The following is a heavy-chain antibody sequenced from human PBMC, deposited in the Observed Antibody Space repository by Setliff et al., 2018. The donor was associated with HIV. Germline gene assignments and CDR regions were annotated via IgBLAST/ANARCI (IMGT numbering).Heavy chain of an antibody. CDR3: ARGVRDNSGWSSYYFDYYYYGMDV. V-gene: IGHV4-4*07. Sequence: SETLSLTCTVSGGSISSYYWSWIRQPAGKGLEWIGHIYISGSTNYNPSFNSRVTMSVDTSKNQFSLKLSSVTAADTAVYYCARGVRDNSGWSSYYFDYYYYGMDVWGQGTTVTVSS. CDR1: GGSISSYY. J-gene: IGHJ6*02. CDR2: IYISGST. D-gene: IGHD6-19*01.